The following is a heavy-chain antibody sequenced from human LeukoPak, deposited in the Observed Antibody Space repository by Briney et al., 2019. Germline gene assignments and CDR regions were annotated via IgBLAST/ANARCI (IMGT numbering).Heavy chain of an antibody. CDR2: ISGDGGST. Sequence: GGSLRLSCAASGFTFDDYAMHWVRQAPGKGLEWVSLISGDGGSTYYADSVKGRFTISRDNSKNSLYLQMNSLRTEVTALYYCAKDIEEAMVTYYLDYWGQGTLVTVSS. CDR1: GFTFDDYA. D-gene: IGHD5-18*01. J-gene: IGHJ4*02. CDR3: AKDIEEAMVTYYLDY. V-gene: IGHV3-43*02.